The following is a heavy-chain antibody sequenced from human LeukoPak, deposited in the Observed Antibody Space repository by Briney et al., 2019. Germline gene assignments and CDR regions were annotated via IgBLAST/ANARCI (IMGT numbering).Heavy chain of an antibody. CDR3: AKAENYDSLEGLPFNFDY. V-gene: IGHV3-23*01. CDR1: GFTFRSYA. Sequence: GGSLRLSCAASGFTFRSYAMNCVRQAPGKGLEWVSAISGSGVSTYYADSVKGRFTISRDNSKNTLYLQMNSLRAEDTAVYYCAKAENYDSLEGLPFNFDYWGQGTLVTVSS. CDR2: ISGSGVST. D-gene: IGHD3-3*01. J-gene: IGHJ4*02.